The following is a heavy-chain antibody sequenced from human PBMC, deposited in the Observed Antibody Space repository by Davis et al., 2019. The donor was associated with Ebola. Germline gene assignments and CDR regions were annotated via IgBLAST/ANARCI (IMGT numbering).Heavy chain of an antibody. V-gene: IGHV3-30*04. Sequence: GESLKTPCAASGFTFSDYAMHWVRQAPGKGLEWVAVISYDGSNKYYADSVKGRFTISRDNSKNTLYLQMNSLRAEDTAVYYCAKDTQQLVGWAFDYWGQGTLVTVSS. CDR2: ISYDGSNK. CDR3: AKDTQQLVGWAFDY. D-gene: IGHD6-13*01. J-gene: IGHJ4*02. CDR1: GFTFSDYA.